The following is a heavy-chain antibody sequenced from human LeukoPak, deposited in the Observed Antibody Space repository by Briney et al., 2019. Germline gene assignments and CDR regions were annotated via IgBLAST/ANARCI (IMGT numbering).Heavy chain of an antibody. D-gene: IGHD2-21*02. CDR1: GGSFSGYY. CDR3: ARGGIVTATLLY. CDR2: INHSGST. J-gene: IGHJ4*02. Sequence: SETLSLTCAVYGGSFSGYYWSWIRQPPGKGLEWIGEINHSGSTNYNPSLKSRVTISVDTSKNQFSLKLSSVTAADTAVYYCARGGIVTATLLYWGQGTLVTVSS. V-gene: IGHV4-34*01.